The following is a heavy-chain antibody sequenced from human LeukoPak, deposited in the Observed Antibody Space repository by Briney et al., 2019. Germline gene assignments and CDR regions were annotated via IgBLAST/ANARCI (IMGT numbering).Heavy chain of an antibody. J-gene: IGHJ4*02. CDR3: ARVRWVGQQLVPLYYFDX. CDR1: GVSISSYY. V-gene: IGHV4-59*01. Sequence: SETLSLTCTVSGVSISSYYWTWIRQSPGKGLEWIGYIYYTGNTNYNPSLKSRVTISVDTSKNQFSLRLSSVTAADTAVYYCARVRWVGQQLVPLYYFDXXXQGXLVTV. D-gene: IGHD6-13*01. CDR2: IYYTGNT.